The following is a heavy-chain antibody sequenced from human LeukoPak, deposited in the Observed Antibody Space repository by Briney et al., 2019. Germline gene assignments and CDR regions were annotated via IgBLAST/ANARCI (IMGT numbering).Heavy chain of an antibody. CDR1: GFPFIGYS. Sequence: GGSLSLSCAASGFPFIGYSMNWVGQVPGRGLDWVSSFISISSYIYYADSVKGRFTISRDDAKNSLYLQMNSLRAEDTAVYYCATLGYCSSTSCYTGWFDPWGQGTLVTVSS. V-gene: IGHV3-21*01. CDR3: ATLGYCSSTSCYTGWFDP. CDR2: FISISSYI. D-gene: IGHD2-2*02. J-gene: IGHJ5*02.